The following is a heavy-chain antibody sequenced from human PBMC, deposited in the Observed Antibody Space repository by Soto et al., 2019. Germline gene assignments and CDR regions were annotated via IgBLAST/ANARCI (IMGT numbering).Heavy chain of an antibody. V-gene: IGHV4-4*02. J-gene: IGHJ4*02. CDR3: AKDWSYSPYYFDY. CDR2: IYHSGST. Sequence: SETLSLTCAVSGGSINSRYWWSWVRQSPGKGLEWIGEIYHSGSTNYNPSLKSRVTISVDKSKNQFSLNLSSVTAEDTALYYCAKDWSYSPYYFDYWGQGTLVTVSS. D-gene: IGHD3-10*01. CDR1: GGSINSRYW.